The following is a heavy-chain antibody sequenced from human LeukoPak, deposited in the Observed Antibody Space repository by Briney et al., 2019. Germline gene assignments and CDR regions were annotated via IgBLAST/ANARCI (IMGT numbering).Heavy chain of an antibody. CDR3: ARGGAMIGWLDY. CDR1: GFTFSSYG. D-gene: IGHD3-16*01. J-gene: IGHJ4*02. V-gene: IGHV3-33*01. CDR2: IWYDGSNK. Sequence: PGGSLRLSCAASGFTFSSYGMHWVRQAPGKGLEWVAVIWYDGSNKYYADSVKGRFTISRDNSKNTLYLQMNSLRAEDTAVYYCARGGAMIGWLDYWGQGTLVTVSS.